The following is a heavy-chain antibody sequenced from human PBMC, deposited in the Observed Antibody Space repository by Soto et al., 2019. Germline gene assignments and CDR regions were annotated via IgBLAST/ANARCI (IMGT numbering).Heavy chain of an antibody. V-gene: IGHV3-30*03. D-gene: IGHD1-1*01. CDR3: ARQGCDWNDHFDY. CDR2: ISYDGTDE. J-gene: IGHJ4*02. CDR1: GFSFSSYG. Sequence: QVQLVESGGGVVQPGRSLRLSCAASGFSFSSYGMHWVRQAPGKGLEWVAMISYDGTDEYYADSVKGRFTISRDNSKNAVYLQMNSLRAEDTAVYYCARQGCDWNDHFDYGGQGTLVTVSA.